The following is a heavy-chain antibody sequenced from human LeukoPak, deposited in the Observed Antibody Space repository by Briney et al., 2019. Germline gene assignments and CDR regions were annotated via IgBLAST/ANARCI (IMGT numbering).Heavy chain of an antibody. CDR1: GGTFSSYA. Sequence: ASVKVSCKASGGTFSSYAISWVRQASGQGLEWMGGIIPIFGTANYAQKFQGRVTITADESTSTAYMELSSLRSEDTAVYYCARDSVEMATITAFDYWGQGTLVTVSS. CDR3: ARDSVEMATITAFDY. CDR2: IIPIFGTA. J-gene: IGHJ4*02. D-gene: IGHD5-24*01. V-gene: IGHV1-69*13.